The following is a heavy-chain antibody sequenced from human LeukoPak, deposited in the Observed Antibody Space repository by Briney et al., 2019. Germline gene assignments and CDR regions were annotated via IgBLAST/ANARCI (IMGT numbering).Heavy chain of an antibody. Sequence: ASVKVSCKASGYTFTGYYIHWVRQAPGQGLEWMGWINPNSGGTNYAQKFQGRFTMTRHTSISTAYMELSRLTSDDTAVYYCARFAIADDYWGQGTLVTVSS. D-gene: IGHD2/OR15-2a*01. J-gene: IGHJ4*02. CDR2: INPNSGGT. CDR1: GYTFTGYY. V-gene: IGHV1-2*02. CDR3: ARFAIADDY.